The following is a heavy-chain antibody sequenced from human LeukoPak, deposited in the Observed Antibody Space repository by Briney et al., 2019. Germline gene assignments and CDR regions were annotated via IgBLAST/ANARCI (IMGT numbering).Heavy chain of an antibody. CDR2: IDPSGSYT. J-gene: IGHJ4*02. CDR3: ASLTYYDILTGRKFDF. CDR1: GYSFTNYW. V-gene: IGHV5-10-1*01. D-gene: IGHD3-9*01. Sequence: PGESLKISCKGSGYSFTNYWISWVRQMPGKGLEWMGRIDPSGSYTNYSPSFQGHVTFSADKSISTAYLQWSSLKASDTAMYYCASLTYYDILTGRKFDFWGQGTLVTVSS.